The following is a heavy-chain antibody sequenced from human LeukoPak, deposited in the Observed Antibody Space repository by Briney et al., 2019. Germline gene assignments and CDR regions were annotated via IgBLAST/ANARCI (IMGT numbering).Heavy chain of an antibody. CDR3: ARGREGSGFSFDY. D-gene: IGHD3-10*01. Sequence: PPETLSLTCTVSGGSISSGSYYWSWIRQPAGKGLEWIGRIYTSGSTNYNPSLKSRVTISVDTSKNQFSLKLSSVTAADTAVYYCARGREGSGFSFDYWGQGTLVTVSS. V-gene: IGHV4-61*02. J-gene: IGHJ4*02. CDR1: GGSISSGSYY. CDR2: IYTSGST.